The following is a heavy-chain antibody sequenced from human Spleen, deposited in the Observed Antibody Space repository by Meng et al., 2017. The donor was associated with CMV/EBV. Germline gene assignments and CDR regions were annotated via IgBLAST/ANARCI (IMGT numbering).Heavy chain of an antibody. CDR2: INPSGGST. D-gene: IGHD2-2*01. CDR3: ARGGSSVVVPADAFDI. V-gene: IGHV1-46*01. Sequence: ASVKVSCKASGYTFTGYYMHWVRQAPGQGLEWMGIINPSGGSTSYAQKFQGRVTMTRDTSTSTVYMELSSLRSEDTAVYYCARGGSSVVVPADAFDIWGQGTMVTVSS. CDR1: GYTFTGYY. J-gene: IGHJ3*02.